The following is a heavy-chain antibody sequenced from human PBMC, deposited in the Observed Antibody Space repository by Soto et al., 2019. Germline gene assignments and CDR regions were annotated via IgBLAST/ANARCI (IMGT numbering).Heavy chain of an antibody. CDR3: AKFKGRYCTNGVCFTPADY. CDR1: GGSISSGGYS. CDR2: IYYSGST. J-gene: IGHJ4*02. V-gene: IGHV4-30-2*01. Sequence: PSETLSLTCTVSGGSISSGGYSWSWIRQPPGKGLEWLGYIYYSGSTYYNPSLKSRFTISVDSSETQFYLQLNSVSAEDTAVYYCAKFKGRYCTNGVCFTPADYWGQGTLVTVSS. D-gene: IGHD2-8*01.